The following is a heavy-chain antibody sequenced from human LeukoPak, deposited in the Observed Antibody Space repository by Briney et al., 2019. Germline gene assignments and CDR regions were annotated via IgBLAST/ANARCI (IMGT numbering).Heavy chain of an antibody. CDR3: ARYGSGSYGCDY. J-gene: IGHJ4*02. CDR2: MHFSGST. CDR1: GGSITSFSYY. V-gene: IGHV4-39*01. D-gene: IGHD3-10*01. Sequence: SETLSLTCSVSGGSITSFSYYWGWIRQPPGKGLEWIGNMHFSGSTYYNPSLKSRVTISVDTSKNQFSLKLSSVTAADTAVYYCARYGSGSYGCDYWGQGTLVTVSS.